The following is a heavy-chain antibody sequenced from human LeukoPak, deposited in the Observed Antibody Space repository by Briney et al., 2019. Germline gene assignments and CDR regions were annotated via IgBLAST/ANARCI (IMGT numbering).Heavy chain of an antibody. CDR2: IYYSGST. J-gene: IGHJ6*02. CDR3: ARDSAAAGDYYGMDV. CDR1: GPSISSYY. D-gene: IGHD6-13*01. V-gene: IGHV4-59*01. Sequence: SETLSLTCTVSGPSISSYYWSWIRQPPGKGLEWIGYIYYSGSTNYNPSRKSRVTISVDTSKNQFSLKLSSVPAADTAVYYCARDSAAAGDYYGMDVWGQGTTVTVSS.